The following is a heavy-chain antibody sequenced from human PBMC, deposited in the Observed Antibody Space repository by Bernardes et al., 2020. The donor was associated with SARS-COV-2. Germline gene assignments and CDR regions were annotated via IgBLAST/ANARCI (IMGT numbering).Heavy chain of an antibody. Sequence: ETLSLTCTVSGGSISSYYWSWIRQPAGKGLEWIGRIYTSGSTNYNPSLKSRVTMSVDTSKNQFSLKLSSVTAADTAVYYCARDNWGIIVVPAALGVGYYYYYMDVWGKGTTVTVSS. J-gene: IGHJ6*03. V-gene: IGHV4-4*07. CDR2: IYTSGST. D-gene: IGHD2-2*01. CDR1: GGSISSYY. CDR3: ARDNWGIIVVPAALGVGYYYYYMDV.